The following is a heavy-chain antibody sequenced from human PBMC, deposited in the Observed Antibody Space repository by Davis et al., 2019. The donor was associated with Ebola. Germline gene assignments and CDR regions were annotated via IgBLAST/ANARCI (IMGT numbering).Heavy chain of an antibody. V-gene: IGHV4-59*01. CDR2: IYYSGST. J-gene: IGHJ4*02. D-gene: IGHD6-6*01. CDR3: AREGQLGLDY. Sequence: SETLSLTCTVSGGSISSYYWSWIRQPPGKGLEWIGYIYYSGSTNYNPSLKSRVTISVDTSKNQFSLKLSSVTAADTAAYYCAREGQLGLDYWGQGTLVTVSS. CDR1: GGSISSYY.